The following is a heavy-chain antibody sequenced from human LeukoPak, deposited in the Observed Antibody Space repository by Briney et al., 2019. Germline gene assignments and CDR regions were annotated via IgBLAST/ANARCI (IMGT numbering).Heavy chain of an antibody. V-gene: IGHV4-59*01. CDR3: ARGVGIVVVPAPANWFDP. CDR2: IYYSGST. D-gene: IGHD2-2*01. Sequence: SETLSLTCTVSGGSISSYYWSWIRQPPGKGLEWIGYIYYSGSTNYNPSLKSRVTISVDTSKNQFSLKLSSVTAADTAVYYCARGVGIVVVPAPANWFDPWGQGTLVTVSS. J-gene: IGHJ5*02. CDR1: GGSISSYY.